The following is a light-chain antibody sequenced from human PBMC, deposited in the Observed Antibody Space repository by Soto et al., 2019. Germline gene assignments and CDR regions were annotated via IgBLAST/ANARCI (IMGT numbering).Light chain of an antibody. Sequence: EIVMTQSPATVSVSPGERATLSCRASQSISSHLVWYQQKPGQAPRLVIYGASTRASGIPARFSGSGSGTEFTLTISSLQSEDVAVYYCQQYNDWPPWTFGQGTKADIK. CDR3: QQYNDWPPWT. CDR2: GAS. J-gene: IGKJ1*01. V-gene: IGKV3D-15*01. CDR1: QSISSH.